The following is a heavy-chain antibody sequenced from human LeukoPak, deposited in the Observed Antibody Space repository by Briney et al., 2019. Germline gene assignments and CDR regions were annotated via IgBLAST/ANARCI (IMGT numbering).Heavy chain of an antibody. D-gene: IGHD2-2*01. CDR1: GFTFSSYA. Sequence: GGSLRLSRTASGFTFSSYATNWVRQTPGEGLEWVSTISGSGGSAYYADSVKGRFTISRDNSKNTVYLNRTGQRAEVTAVYYCAKLIGACGRTSCPARNLKLDYWGQRTLVTVSS. V-gene: IGHV3-23*01. J-gene: IGHJ4*02. CDR2: ISGSGGSA. CDR3: AKLIGACGRTSCPARNLKLDY.